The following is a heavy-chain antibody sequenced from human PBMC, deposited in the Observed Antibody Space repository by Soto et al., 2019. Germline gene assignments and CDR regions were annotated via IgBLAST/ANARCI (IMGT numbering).Heavy chain of an antibody. J-gene: IGHJ4*02. Sequence: GGVLRLSCAASGFTFNNYAMSWVRQAPGKGLEWVSVISGSGDGTYYADSVKGRFTISRDNSKNTLYLHMNSLKLEDTAVYYCAKDPGYCSFGRCSRVDYWGQGTLVTVSS. CDR3: AKDPGYCSFGRCSRVDY. V-gene: IGHV3-23*01. CDR2: ISGSGDGT. CDR1: GFTFNNYA. D-gene: IGHD2-15*01.